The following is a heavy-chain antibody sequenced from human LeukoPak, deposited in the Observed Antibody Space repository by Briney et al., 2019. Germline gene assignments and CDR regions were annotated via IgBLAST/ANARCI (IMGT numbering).Heavy chain of an antibody. CDR1: GGSISPYY. Sequence: SETLSLTCTVSGGSISPYYWSWIRQTPGKGLEWIGYILYSGTTTNYNPSLKSRVTVSVDTSKNQFSLKLSSVTAADTAVYYCARVGDWNDLVYWGQGTLVTVSS. J-gene: IGHJ4*02. CDR2: ILYSGTTT. D-gene: IGHD1-1*01. V-gene: IGHV4-59*01. CDR3: ARVGDWNDLVY.